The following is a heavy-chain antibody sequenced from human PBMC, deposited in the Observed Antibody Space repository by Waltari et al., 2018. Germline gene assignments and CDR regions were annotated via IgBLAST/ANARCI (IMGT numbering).Heavy chain of an antibody. J-gene: IGHJ3*01. CDR1: GFTFSSYG. CDR3: VRDLYGRDDV. V-gene: IGHV3-30*02. D-gene: IGHD3-10*01. CDR2: IRYDGSNK. Sequence: QVQLVESGGGVVQPGGSLRLSCAASGFTFSSYGMHWVRQAPGKGLEWVAFIRYDGSNKYYADSVKGRFTISRDNSKNTLYLQMNSLRAEDTAVYYCVRDLYGRDDVWGQGTMVTVSS.